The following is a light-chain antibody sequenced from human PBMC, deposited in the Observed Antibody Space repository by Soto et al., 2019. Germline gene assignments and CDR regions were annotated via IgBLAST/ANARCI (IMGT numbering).Light chain of an antibody. CDR1: QAIRNS. CDR2: ATS. Sequence: DILMTQSPSSLSASVGDRVTITCRASQAIRNSLGWYQQKPGKAPKRLIYATSSLEGGVPPRFSGSGSATEFTLTINNLQPEDFATYYCLQHDFYPRTFGGGTKVEI. J-gene: IGKJ4*01. CDR3: LQHDFYPRT. V-gene: IGKV1-17*02.